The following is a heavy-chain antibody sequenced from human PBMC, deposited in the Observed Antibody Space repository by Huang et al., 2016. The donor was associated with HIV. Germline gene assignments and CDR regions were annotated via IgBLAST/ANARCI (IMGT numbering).Heavy chain of an antibody. J-gene: IGHJ4*02. CDR2: ISSNGETS. CDR1: GVTFSRYA. Sequence: EVQLLESGGGLVRPGGSLRLSCAASGVTFSRYAMGWVRQAPGKGLEWVSVISSNGETSDYTDAVKVRVTSSRDNSKNTVSMQMHSLRVEDTAVYYCAKGRATILDRLDSWGQGTLVTVSS. CDR3: AKGRATILDRLDS. D-gene: IGHD3-3*01. V-gene: IGHV3-23*01.